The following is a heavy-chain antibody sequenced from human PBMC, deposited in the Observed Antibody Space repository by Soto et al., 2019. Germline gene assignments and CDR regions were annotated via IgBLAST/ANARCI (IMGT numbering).Heavy chain of an antibody. CDR2: ISWNSGSI. D-gene: IGHD1-1*01. Sequence: PGGSLRLSCAASGFTFDDYAMHWVRQAPGKGLEWVSGISWNSGSIGYADSVKGRFTISRDNAKNSLYLQMNSLRAEDTALYYCAKDTVQLELWSAFDIWGQGTMVTVSS. J-gene: IGHJ3*02. CDR1: GFTFDDYA. V-gene: IGHV3-9*01. CDR3: AKDTVQLELWSAFDI.